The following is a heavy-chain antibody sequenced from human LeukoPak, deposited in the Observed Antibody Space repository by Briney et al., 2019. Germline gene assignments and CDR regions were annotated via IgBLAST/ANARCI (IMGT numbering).Heavy chain of an antibody. J-gene: IGHJ4*02. CDR1: GGSISSYY. D-gene: IGHD3-10*01. CDR2: IYYSGST. Sequence: PSETLSLTCTVSGGSISSYYWTWIRQPPGKGLEYIGYIYYSGSTNYNPSLKSRVTISVGTSKNQFSLKLSSVTAADTAVYYCARDPPGSGSYLDYWGQGTLVTVSS. V-gene: IGHV4-59*01. CDR3: ARDPPGSGSYLDY.